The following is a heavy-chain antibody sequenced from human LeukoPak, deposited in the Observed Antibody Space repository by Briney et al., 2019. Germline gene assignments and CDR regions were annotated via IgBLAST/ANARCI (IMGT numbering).Heavy chain of an antibody. CDR2: IIPIFGTA. CDR1: GGTFSSYA. D-gene: IGHD1-26*01. J-gene: IGHJ5*02. CDR3: ARGASGSYSYNWFDP. V-gene: IGHV1-69*05. Sequence: GASVKVSCKASGGTFSSYAISWVRQAPGQGLEWMGGIIPIFGTANYAQKFQGRVTITTDESTSTAYMELSSLRSEDTAVYYCARGASGSYSYNWFDPWGQGTLVTVSS.